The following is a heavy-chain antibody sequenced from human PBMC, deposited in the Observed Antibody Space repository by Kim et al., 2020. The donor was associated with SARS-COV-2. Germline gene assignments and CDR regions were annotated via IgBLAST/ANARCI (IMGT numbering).Heavy chain of an antibody. CDR1: GYSFTSYW. V-gene: IGHV5-51*01. CDR2: IYPGDYDT. J-gene: IGHJ6*02. CDR3: ARHLIGYYGSGWGTRYYYYGMDV. D-gene: IGHD3-10*01. Sequence: GESLKISCKGSGYSFTSYWIGWVRQMPGKGLEWMGIIYPGDYDTRYSPSFQGQVTISADKSISTAYLQWSSLKASDTAMYYCARHLIGYYGSGWGTRYYYYGMDVWGQGTTVTVSS.